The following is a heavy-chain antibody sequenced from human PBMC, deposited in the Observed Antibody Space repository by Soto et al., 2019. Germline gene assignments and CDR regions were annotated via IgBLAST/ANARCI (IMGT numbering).Heavy chain of an antibody. D-gene: IGHD6-25*01. J-gene: IGHJ6*02. Sequence: ASVKVSSKASGYTFTSYAMHWVRQAPGQRLEWMGWINAGNGNTKYSQKFQGRVTITRDTSASTAYMELSSLRSEDTAVYYCARVGSAEAWGYYYYGMDVWGQGTTVTVSS. CDR2: INAGNGNT. CDR1: GYTFTSYA. V-gene: IGHV1-3*01. CDR3: ARVGSAEAWGYYYYGMDV.